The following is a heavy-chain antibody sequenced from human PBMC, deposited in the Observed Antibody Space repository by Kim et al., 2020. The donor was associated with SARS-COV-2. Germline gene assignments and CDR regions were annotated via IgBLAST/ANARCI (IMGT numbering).Heavy chain of an antibody. D-gene: IGHD6-19*01. Sequence: GGSLRLSCAASGFTFSSYAMHWVRQAPGKGLEWVAVISYDGSNKYYADSVKGRFTISRDNSKNTLYLQMNSLRAEDTAVYYCAGYLPGIAVAGPPANYFDYWGQGTLVTVSS. CDR1: GFTFSSYA. CDR3: AGYLPGIAVAGPPANYFDY. J-gene: IGHJ4*02. V-gene: IGHV3-30*04. CDR2: ISYDGSNK.